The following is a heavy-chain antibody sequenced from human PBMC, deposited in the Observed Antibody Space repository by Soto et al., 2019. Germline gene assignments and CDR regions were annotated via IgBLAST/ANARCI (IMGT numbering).Heavy chain of an antibody. D-gene: IGHD6-13*01. J-gene: IGHJ4*02. CDR1: GGSISSSSYY. V-gene: IGHV4-39*01. Sequence: SETLSLTCTVSGGSISSSSYYWGWIRQPPGKGLEWIGSIYYSGSTYYNPSLKSRVTISVDTSKNQFSLKLSSVTAADTAVYYCARQFSWRSSWYLDYFDYWGQGTLVTVSS. CDR2: IYYSGST. CDR3: ARQFSWRSSWYLDYFDY.